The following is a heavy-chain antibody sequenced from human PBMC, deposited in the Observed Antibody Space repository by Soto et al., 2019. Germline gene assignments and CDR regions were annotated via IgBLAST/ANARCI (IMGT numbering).Heavy chain of an antibody. J-gene: IGHJ4*02. CDR3: AKGGPYTNYELDY. D-gene: IGHD4-4*01. CDR2: ISITGKST. CDR1: GSTFSNYA. Sequence: PGGSLRLSCAASGSTFSNYAMTWVRQAPGKGLEWVSSISITGKSTYHADSVNGRFTISRDNFKDTLSLQMSSLRAEDTALYYCAKGGPYTNYELDYWGQGTLVTVSS. V-gene: IGHV3-23*01.